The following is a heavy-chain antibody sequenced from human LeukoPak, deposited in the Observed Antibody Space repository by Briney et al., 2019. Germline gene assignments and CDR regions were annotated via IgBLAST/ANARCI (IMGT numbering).Heavy chain of an antibody. D-gene: IGHD2-2*01. CDR3: AAYQLPTRRYCFDP. Sequence: SETLSLTCTVSGGSISSYYWSWIRQPPGKGLEWIGYIYYSGSTNYNPSLQSRVTISVDKSKNQFSLKLPSVTAADTAVYYCAAYQLPTRRYCFDPWGQGTLVTVSS. J-gene: IGHJ5*02. CDR2: IYYSGST. V-gene: IGHV4-59*01. CDR1: GGSISSYY.